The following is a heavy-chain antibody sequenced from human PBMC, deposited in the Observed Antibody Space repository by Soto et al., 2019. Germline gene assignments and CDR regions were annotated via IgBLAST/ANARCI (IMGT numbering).Heavy chain of an antibody. J-gene: IGHJ6*02. CDR2: ISGSGGST. V-gene: IGHV3-23*01. D-gene: IGHD2-21*02. Sequence: EVQLLESGGGLVQPGGSLRLSCAASGFTFSSYTMSWVRQAPGKGLEWVSAISGSGGSTYYADSVKGRFTISRDNSKNTLYLQMNSLRAEDTAVYYCARDGYCGGDCYLIGMDVWGQGTTVTVSS. CDR3: ARDGYCGGDCYLIGMDV. CDR1: GFTFSSYT.